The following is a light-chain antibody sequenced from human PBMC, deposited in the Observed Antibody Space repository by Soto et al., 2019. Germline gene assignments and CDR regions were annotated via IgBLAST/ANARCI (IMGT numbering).Light chain of an antibody. Sequence: EIVMTQSPATVSVSPGERATLSCRSSESASSNLSWYQQKPVQAPRLLIYGASTRATGIPARFRGIGSGTEFTLTISSLQSQDFAVYYCQQFQKWPLTFGGGTNVEIK. CDR3: QQFQKWPLT. V-gene: IGKV3-15*01. CDR1: ESASSN. J-gene: IGKJ4*01. CDR2: GAS.